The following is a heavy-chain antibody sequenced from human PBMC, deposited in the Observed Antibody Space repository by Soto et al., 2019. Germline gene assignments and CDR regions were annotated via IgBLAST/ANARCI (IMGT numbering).Heavy chain of an antibody. Sequence: ELQLVESGGDLVQPGGSLRLSCGGAEFTCSTCWMGWVRQSPGKGPEWVANIKQDGSEKFYLDSVKGRFTISRDTAKKSLYLQMNSLRAEDTAVYYCTREKTWGQGTLVTVSS. CDR1: EFTCSTCW. CDR3: TREKT. J-gene: IGHJ5*02. CDR2: IKQDGSEK. V-gene: IGHV3-7*05.